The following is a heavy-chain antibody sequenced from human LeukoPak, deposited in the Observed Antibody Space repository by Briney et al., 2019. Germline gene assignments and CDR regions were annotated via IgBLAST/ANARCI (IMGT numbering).Heavy chain of an antibody. CDR1: GYTFTDYF. V-gene: IGHV1-2*02. Sequence: ASVKVSCKASGYTFTDYFMNWVRQAPGQGLEWMGWINPKSGGTVYAQKFQGRVTMTRDTSSSTAYMELSRLRSDDTAVYYCARDKGATDWPDYWGQGTLVTVSS. J-gene: IGHJ4*02. CDR3: ARDKGATDWPDY. D-gene: IGHD1-26*01. CDR2: INPKSGGT.